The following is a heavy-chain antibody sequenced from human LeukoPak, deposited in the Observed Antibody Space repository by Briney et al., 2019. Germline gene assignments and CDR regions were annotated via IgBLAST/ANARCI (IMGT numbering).Heavy chain of an antibody. CDR1: GGSISSGYW. CDR3: ATYGPTSGGYTFEY. Sequence: SGTLSLTCAVSGGSISSGYWWSWVRQPPMKGLEWIGEIIDSGSTNYNPSLKGRITISLDKTKNQFSLNVNSVTAADTAVYYCATYGPTSGGYTFEYWGQGILVTVSP. J-gene: IGHJ4*02. D-gene: IGHD2-15*01. CDR2: IIDSGST. V-gene: IGHV4-4*02.